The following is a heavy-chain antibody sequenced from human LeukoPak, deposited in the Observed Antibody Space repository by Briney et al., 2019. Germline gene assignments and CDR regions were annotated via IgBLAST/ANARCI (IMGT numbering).Heavy chain of an antibody. CDR2: ISWNSGRI. CDR1: GFTFDDYA. Sequence: ETGGSLRLSCAASGFTFDDYAMHWVRQAPGKGLEWVSGISWNSGRIGYADSVKGRFTISRDNAKNSLYLQMNSLRAEDMALYYCAKAGSSWYYFDYWGQGTLVTVSS. V-gene: IGHV3-9*03. CDR3: AKAGSSWYYFDY. J-gene: IGHJ4*02. D-gene: IGHD6-13*01.